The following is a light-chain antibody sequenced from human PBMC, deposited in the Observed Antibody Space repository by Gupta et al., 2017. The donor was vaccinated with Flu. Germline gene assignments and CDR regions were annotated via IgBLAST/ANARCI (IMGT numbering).Light chain of an antibody. CDR2: GNN. Sequence: QFVLTQPPSVSGAPGQRVTISCTGSTSNIGAGYEVHWYQQVPGRAPKRRIFGNNNRPSGVADRFSGSKSGTSDFLAIAGLQAEDEADYYCQSYDNSLSGSKVFGGGTELNGL. CDR3: QSYDNSLSGSKV. V-gene: IGLV1-40*01. CDR1: TSNIGAGYE. J-gene: IGLJ3*02.